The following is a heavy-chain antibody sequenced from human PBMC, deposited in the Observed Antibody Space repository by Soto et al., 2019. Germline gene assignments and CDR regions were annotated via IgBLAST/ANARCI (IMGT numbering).Heavy chain of an antibody. CDR3: ARSFSVAAAGPFDY. D-gene: IGHD6-13*01. Sequence: SETLSLTCTVSGVSIISGDYYWSWIRQTPGKGLEWIGYIYYSENTYYNPSLKSRVTISVDTSKNQFSLKLSSVTAADTAVYYCARSFSVAAAGPFDYWGQGTLVTVSS. V-gene: IGHV4-30-4*01. CDR1: GVSIISGDYY. CDR2: IYYSENT. J-gene: IGHJ4*02.